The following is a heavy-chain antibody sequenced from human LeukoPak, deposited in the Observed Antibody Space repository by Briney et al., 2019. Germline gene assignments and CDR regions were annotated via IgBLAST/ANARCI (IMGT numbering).Heavy chain of an antibody. V-gene: IGHV4-59*08. CDR3: ARGDSSSWYYYYGMDV. CDR1: GGSISSYY. CDR2: IYYSGST. D-gene: IGHD6-13*01. Sequence: SETLSLTCTVSGGSISSYYWSWIRQPPGKGREWIGYIYYSGSTNCNPSLKSRVTISVDTSKNQFSLKLSSVTAADTAVYYCARGDSSSWYYYYGMDVWGQGTTVTVSS. J-gene: IGHJ6*02.